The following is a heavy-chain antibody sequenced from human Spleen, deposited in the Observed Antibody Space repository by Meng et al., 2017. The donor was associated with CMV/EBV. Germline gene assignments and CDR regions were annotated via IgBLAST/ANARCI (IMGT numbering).Heavy chain of an antibody. V-gene: IGHV4-31*02. J-gene: IGHJ6*02. CDR1: YS. D-gene: IGHD3-3*01. CDR2: IYYSGNT. CDR3: AILRGTYDFWSGYYLYYYYGMDV. Sequence: YSWSWSSQHPGKGLGWIGYIYYSGNTYYNPSLKSRVTISVDTSKNQFSLKLSSVTAADTAVYYCAILRGTYDFWSGYYLYYYYGMDVWGQGTTVTVSS.